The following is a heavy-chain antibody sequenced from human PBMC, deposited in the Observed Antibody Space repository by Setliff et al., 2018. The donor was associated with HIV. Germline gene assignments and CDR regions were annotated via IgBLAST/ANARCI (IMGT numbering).Heavy chain of an antibody. CDR1: GYTLSELS. CDR2: FDPEDGET. J-gene: IGHJ4*02. CDR3: AIPGSSGYPYDY. D-gene: IGHD3-22*01. V-gene: IGHV1-24*01. Sequence: GASVKVSCKVSGYTLSELSMHWVRQAPGEGLEWMGGFDPEDGETIYAEKFQGRVTMTEDTATETAYMELSSLRSEDTAVYYCAIPGSSGYPYDYWGQGTLVTVSS.